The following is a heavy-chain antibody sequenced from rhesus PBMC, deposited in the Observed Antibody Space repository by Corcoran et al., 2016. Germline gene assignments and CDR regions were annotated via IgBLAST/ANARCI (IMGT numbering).Heavy chain of an antibody. Sequence: QVQLQESGPGLVTPSETLSLTCAVSGGSISRSNWWSWIRQPPGTGLEWIGYISGSSGSTYYNPSLKSRVTISKDTSKNQFSLKLSSVTAADTAVYYCARGAIAAAGTNDYWGQGVLVTVSS. D-gene: IGHD6-31*01. CDR3: ARGAIAAAGTNDY. J-gene: IGHJ4*01. CDR1: GGSISRSNW. CDR2: ISGSSGST. V-gene: IGHV4S19*01.